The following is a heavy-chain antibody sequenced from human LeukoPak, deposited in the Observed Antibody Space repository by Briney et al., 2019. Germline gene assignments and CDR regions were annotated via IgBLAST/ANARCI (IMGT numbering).Heavy chain of an antibody. CDR3: ARGGTSEMSTLTWGNWFDP. V-gene: IGHV1-69*05. Sequence: SVKVSCKASGGTFSSYAISWVRQAPGQGLEWMGGIIPIFGTANYAQKFQGRVTITTDESTSTAYMELSSLRSEDTAVYYCARGGTSEMSTLTWGNWFDPWRQGTLVTVSP. J-gene: IGHJ5*02. CDR1: GGTFSSYA. CDR2: IIPIFGTA. D-gene: IGHD5-24*01.